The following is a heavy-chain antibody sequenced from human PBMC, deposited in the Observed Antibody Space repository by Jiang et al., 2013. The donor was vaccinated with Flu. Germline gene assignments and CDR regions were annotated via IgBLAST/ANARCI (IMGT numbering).Heavy chain of an antibody. Sequence: GGIYHSGMTYYNPSLKSRVTMSVDTSKNQFALKLSSVTATDTAVYYCARDKMMYYFDSSGPYYFDHWGPGNPGHRLL. D-gene: IGHD3-22*01. CDR2: IYHSGMT. J-gene: IGHJ4*02. CDR3: ARDKMMYYFDSSGPYYFDH. V-gene: IGHV4-38-2*02.